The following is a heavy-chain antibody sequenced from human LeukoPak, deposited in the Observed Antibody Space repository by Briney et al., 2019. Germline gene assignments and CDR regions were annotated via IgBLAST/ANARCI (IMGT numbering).Heavy chain of an antibody. J-gene: IGHJ4*02. CDR2: INPSGGST. D-gene: IGHD4-17*01. V-gene: IGHV1-46*01. CDR1: GYTFTGYY. CDR3: ARAYYGDYGYYFDY. Sequence: ASVKVSCKASGYTFTGYYMYWVRQAPGQGLEWMGIINPSGGSTSYAQKFQGRVTMTRDMSTSTVYMELSSLRSEDTAVYYCARAYYGDYGYYFDYWGQGTLVTVSS.